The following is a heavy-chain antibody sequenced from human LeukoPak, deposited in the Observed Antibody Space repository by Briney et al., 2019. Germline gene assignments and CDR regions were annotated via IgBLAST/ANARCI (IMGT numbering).Heavy chain of an antibody. V-gene: IGHV3-23*01. CDR2: IWGSGDYT. Sequence: GGSLRLSCAASGFTFSNYAMTWVRRAPGKGLEWVSSIWGSGDYTNYADSVRGRVTISRDRTKSTLFLQLNSLRVDDMAVYYCAKDPNGDYVGAFDVWGQGIMVTVSS. CDR3: AKDPNGDYVGAFDV. CDR1: GFTFSNYA. D-gene: IGHD4-23*01. J-gene: IGHJ3*01.